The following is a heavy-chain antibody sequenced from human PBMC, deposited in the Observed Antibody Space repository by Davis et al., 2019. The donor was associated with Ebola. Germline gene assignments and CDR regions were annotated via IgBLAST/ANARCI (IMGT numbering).Heavy chain of an antibody. V-gene: IGHV3-33*01. D-gene: IGHD5-24*01. CDR2: IRYDGSNK. CDR3: ARDRVGWLQFATDAFDI. CDR1: GFTFSSYG. J-gene: IGHJ3*02. Sequence: GESLKISCAASGFTFSSYGMHWVRQAPGKGLEWVAVIRYDGSNKYYADSVKGRFTISRDNSKNTLYLQMNSLRAEDTAVYYCARDRVGWLQFATDAFDIWGQGTMVTVSS.